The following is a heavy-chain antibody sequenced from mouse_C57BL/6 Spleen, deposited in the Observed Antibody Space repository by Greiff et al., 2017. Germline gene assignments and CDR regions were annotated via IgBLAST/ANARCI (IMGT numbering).Heavy chain of an antibody. Sequence: QVQLQQPGAELVKPGASVKMSCKASGFTFTSYWITWVKQRPGQGLEWIGDIYPGSGSTNYNEKFKSKATLTVDTASSTAYMQRSSLTSEYSTVYNRASGTVGAAYWGQGTTLTVSA. CDR2: IYPGSGST. D-gene: IGHD4-1*01. CDR1: GFTFTSYW. CDR3: ASGTVGAAY. J-gene: IGHJ2*01. V-gene: IGHV1-55*01.